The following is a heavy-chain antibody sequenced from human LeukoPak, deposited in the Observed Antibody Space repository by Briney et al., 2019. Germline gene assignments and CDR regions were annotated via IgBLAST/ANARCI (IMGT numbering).Heavy chain of an antibody. CDR2: INHSGRT. Sequence: SETLSLTCAVYGGSFSGYYWSWIRQPPGKGLEWIGEINHSGRTNYNPSLKSRVTISVDTSKNQFSLKLSSVTAADTAVYYCARVEGSWYAYNWFDPWGQGTLVTVSS. V-gene: IGHV4-34*01. D-gene: IGHD6-13*01. CDR3: ARVEGSWYAYNWFDP. CDR1: GGSFSGYY. J-gene: IGHJ5*02.